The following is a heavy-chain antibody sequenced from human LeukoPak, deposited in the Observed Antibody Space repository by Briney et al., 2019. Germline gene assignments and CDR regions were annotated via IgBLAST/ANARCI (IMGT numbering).Heavy chain of an antibody. Sequence: ASVKVSCKASGYTFTSYGISWVRQAPGQGLEWMGWISAYNGNTNYAQKLQGRVTMTTDTYTSTAYMELRSLRSDDTAVYYCARVGPYDSSGYYGYWGQGTLVTVSS. CDR3: ARVGPYDSSGYYGY. D-gene: IGHD3-22*01. V-gene: IGHV1-18*01. J-gene: IGHJ4*02. CDR2: ISAYNGNT. CDR1: GYTFTSYG.